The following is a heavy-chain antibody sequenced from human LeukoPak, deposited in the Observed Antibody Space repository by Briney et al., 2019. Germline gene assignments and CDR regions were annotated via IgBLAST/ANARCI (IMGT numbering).Heavy chain of an antibody. CDR3: AKGFRTTMVRRVIITPYYFDY. D-gene: IGHD3-10*01. Sequence: GGSLRLSCAASGFTFSDYAMTWVRQAPGKGLEWVSTLRGSDGNTFYTDSVKGRFTISRDNSKNTLYLQMNSLRGEDTAIYYCAKGFRTTMVRRVIITPYYFDYWGQGTLVTVSS. J-gene: IGHJ4*02. CDR1: GFTFSDYA. CDR2: LRGSDGNT. V-gene: IGHV3-23*01.